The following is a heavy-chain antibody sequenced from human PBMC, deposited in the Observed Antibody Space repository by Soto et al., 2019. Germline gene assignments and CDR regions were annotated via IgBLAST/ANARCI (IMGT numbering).Heavy chain of an antibody. V-gene: IGHV1-18*01. CDR3: PRQGSWPYYYYGLDV. J-gene: IGHJ6*02. CDR2: ISTYNGDT. Sequence: QVQLVQSGPEVRKPGASVKVSCEASGYTFTTSGISWVRQVPGQGLEWMGWISTYNGDTNSAQNFQGRVLMTADTSTGTSYMELMSLKSDDTAVYYCPRQGSWPYYYYGLDVWGRGTIVTVSS. CDR1: GYTFTTSG. D-gene: IGHD1-26*01.